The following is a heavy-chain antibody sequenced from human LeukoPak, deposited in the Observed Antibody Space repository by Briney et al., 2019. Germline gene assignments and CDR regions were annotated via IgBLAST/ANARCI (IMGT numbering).Heavy chain of an antibody. CDR2: ISSDGTNK. CDR3: ARDHFDYVWGSYRRYYFEN. Sequence: GGSLRLSCAASGFTFSSYAMHWVRQAPGKGLEWVAVISSDGTNKDYADSVRGRFTISRDNSKNTLHLQMDYLRSDDTAVFHCARDHFDYVWGSYRRYYFENWGQGAQVTVSS. CDR1: GFTFSSYA. D-gene: IGHD3-16*02. J-gene: IGHJ4*02. V-gene: IGHV3-30-3*01.